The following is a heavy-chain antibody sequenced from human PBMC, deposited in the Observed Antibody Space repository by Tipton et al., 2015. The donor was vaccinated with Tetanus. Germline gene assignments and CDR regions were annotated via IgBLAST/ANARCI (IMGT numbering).Heavy chain of an antibody. D-gene: IGHD1/OR15-1a*01. CDR1: GFSFRSYW. CDR3: ARRSLTNYGLDV. J-gene: IGHJ6*02. CDR2: INTDGRRT. Sequence: SLRLSCAASGFSFRSYWMSWVRRVPGKGLVWVSRINTDGRRTDYADSVKGRFTISRDSAKNTLYLQMNNLRPEDTSIYYCARRSLTNYGLDVWGRGTTVIVSS. V-gene: IGHV3-74*01.